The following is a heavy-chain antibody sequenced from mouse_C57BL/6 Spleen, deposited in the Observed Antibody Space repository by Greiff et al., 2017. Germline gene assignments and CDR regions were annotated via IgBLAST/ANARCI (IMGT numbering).Heavy chain of an antibody. Sequence: QVQLQQPGAELVRPGTSVKLSCKASGYTFTSYWMHWVKQRPGQGLEWIGVIDPSDSYTNYNQKFKGKATLTVDTSSSTAYMQLSSLTSEDSAVYYCAREGTVVATNWYFDVWGTGTTVTVSS. CDR3: AREGTVVATNWYFDV. CDR2: IDPSDSYT. V-gene: IGHV1-59*01. CDR1: GYTFTSYW. J-gene: IGHJ1*03. D-gene: IGHD1-1*01.